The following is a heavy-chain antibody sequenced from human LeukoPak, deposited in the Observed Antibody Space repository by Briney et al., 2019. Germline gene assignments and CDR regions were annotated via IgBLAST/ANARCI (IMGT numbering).Heavy chain of an antibody. Sequence: GGSLRLSCAASGFTFRSYSMNWVRQAPGKGLEWVSSISSSSSYIYYADSVKGRFTISRDNAKNSLYLQMNSLRAEDTAVYYCARDSSGWPRPGDYWGQGTLVTVSS. V-gene: IGHV3-21*01. CDR1: GFTFRSYS. D-gene: IGHD6-19*01. CDR2: ISSSSSYI. J-gene: IGHJ4*02. CDR3: ARDSSGWPRPGDY.